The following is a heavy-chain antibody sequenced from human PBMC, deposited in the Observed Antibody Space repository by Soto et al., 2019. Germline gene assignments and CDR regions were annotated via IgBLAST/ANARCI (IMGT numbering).Heavy chain of an antibody. J-gene: IGHJ6*02. D-gene: IGHD3-3*01. Sequence: LRLSCAASGFTFSSYGMHWVRQAPGKGLEWVAVISYDGSNKYYADSVKGRFTISRDNSKNTLYLQMNSLRAEDTAVYYCAKDLFSLYYDFWSDPTPAGMDVWGQGTTVTVSS. CDR1: GFTFSSYG. CDR3: AKDLFSLYYDFWSDPTPAGMDV. V-gene: IGHV3-30*18. CDR2: ISYDGSNK.